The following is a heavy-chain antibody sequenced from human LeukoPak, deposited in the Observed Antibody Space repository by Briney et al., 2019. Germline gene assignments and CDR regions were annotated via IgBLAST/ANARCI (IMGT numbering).Heavy chain of an antibody. CDR3: ARGGVTTVTLDY. D-gene: IGHD4-17*01. V-gene: IGHV6-1*01. CDR1: GDSVSSNSVA. CDR2: TYYRSKWHN. J-gene: IGHJ4*02. Sequence: SQTLSLTCAISGDSVSSNSVAWHWIRQSPSRGLEWLGRTYYRSKWHNDYAVSVRSRITINPDTSENRFSLQLNSVTPEDTGVYYCARGGVTTVTLDYWGQGTLVTVPS.